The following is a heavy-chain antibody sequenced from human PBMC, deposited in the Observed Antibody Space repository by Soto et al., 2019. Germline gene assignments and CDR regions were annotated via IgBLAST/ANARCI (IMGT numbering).Heavy chain of an antibody. CDR2: VNHGGTS. Sequence: SETLSLTCAVHGGSFSGYYWDWIRQPPGKGLEWIGEVNHGGTSNYNPSLKSRAIISVDTSKNQFSLKLTSVTAEDTALYFCASSSFRRSGDLFRGLDVWGQGTTVTVSS. J-gene: IGHJ6*02. CDR1: GGSFSGYY. CDR3: ASSSFRRSGDLFRGLDV. D-gene: IGHD3-10*01. V-gene: IGHV4-34*01.